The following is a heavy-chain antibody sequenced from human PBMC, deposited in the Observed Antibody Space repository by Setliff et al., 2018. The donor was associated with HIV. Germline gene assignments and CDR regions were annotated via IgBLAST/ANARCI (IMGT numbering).Heavy chain of an antibody. V-gene: IGHV4-34*01. Sequence: SETLSLTCADYGGSFSGFSWNWIRQPPGKGLEWIGDINNYGVTLYTSSLAGRVTISVDTSKNQFSLTLKSLTVADTALYFCSRGPTIRGSFTGVVYTAPLPSFDTWSQGSLVTVSS. D-gene: IGHD3-3*01. J-gene: IGHJ4*02. CDR2: INNYGVT. CDR1: GGSFSGFS. CDR3: SRGPTIRGSFTGVVYTAPLPSFDT.